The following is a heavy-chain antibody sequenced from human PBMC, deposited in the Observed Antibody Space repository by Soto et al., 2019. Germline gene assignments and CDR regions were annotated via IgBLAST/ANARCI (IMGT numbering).Heavy chain of an antibody. CDR3: ARQHYSGDDSTPFNY. Sequence: GESLKISCKGSGYNFNNYWINWVRQMPGKGLEWMGRIDPYDSYTNYSPSFQGHVTISVDTSSSTAYLQWSSLKASDTAMYYCARQHYSGDDSTPFNYWGQGTLVTVSS. CDR2: IDPYDSYT. D-gene: IGHD5-12*01. J-gene: IGHJ4*02. CDR1: GYNFNNYW. V-gene: IGHV5-10-1*01.